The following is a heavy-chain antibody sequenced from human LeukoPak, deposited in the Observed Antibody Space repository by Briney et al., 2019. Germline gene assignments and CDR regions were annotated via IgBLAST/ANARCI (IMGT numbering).Heavy chain of an antibody. CDR3: ARGGSPPEALGDNFDI. V-gene: IGHV3-74*01. Sequence: GVPLRLSCAASVLTFSSYCKHWVRQAPGKGLVWVSRISSDGSSTRYADSVKGRFTISRDNAKNTLYLQINSLRAEDTAVYYCARGGSPPEALGDNFDIWGQGTMVTVSS. D-gene: IGHD1-26*01. CDR1: VLTFSSYC. CDR2: ISSDGSST. J-gene: IGHJ3*02.